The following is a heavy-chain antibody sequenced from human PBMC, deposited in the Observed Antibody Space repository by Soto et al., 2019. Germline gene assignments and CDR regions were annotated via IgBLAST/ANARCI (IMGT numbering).Heavy chain of an antibody. CDR1: GYTFTSFD. CDR3: ARMDVGPSCSGGGCLNWFDP. CDR2: MNPDSGNT. V-gene: IGHV1-8*01. Sequence: QVQLVQSGAEVKKPGASVKVSCKASGYTFTSFDINWVRQASGQGLEWMGWMNPDSGNTGYAQKFQGRVTMTRNTSISTAFMELSSLRSEDTAVYYCARMDVGPSCSGGGCLNWFDPWGQGTLVTVSS. D-gene: IGHD2-15*01. J-gene: IGHJ5*02.